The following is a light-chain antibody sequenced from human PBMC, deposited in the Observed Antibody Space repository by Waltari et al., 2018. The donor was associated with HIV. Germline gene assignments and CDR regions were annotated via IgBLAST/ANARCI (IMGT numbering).Light chain of an antibody. V-gene: IGKV3-15*01. CDR1: QSLSNTN. CDR3: QQYNNWPPT. J-gene: IGKJ2*01. CDR2: GAS. Sequence: EIVMTQSPATLSVSPGERATLSCRASQSLSNTNLAWYQQKPGQAPRLLIHGASTRATGIPARFSGSGSGTEFTLTTSSLQSEDSAIYYCQQYNNWPPTFGQGARLEIQ.